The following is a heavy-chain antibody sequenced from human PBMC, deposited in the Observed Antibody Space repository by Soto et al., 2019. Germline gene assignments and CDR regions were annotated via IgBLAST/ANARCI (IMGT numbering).Heavy chain of an antibody. J-gene: IGHJ5*02. D-gene: IGHD3-16*01. CDR2: ISGSGGST. Sequence: EVQLLESGGGLVQPGGSLRLSCAASGFTFSSYAMSWVRQAPGKGLEWVSAISGSGGSTYYADSVKGRFTISRDNSRNTLYLQMNSLRAEDTAVYYCAKVAPLYLGTFGGNNWFDPWGQGTLVTVSS. CDR1: GFTFSSYA. V-gene: IGHV3-23*01. CDR3: AKVAPLYLGTFGGNNWFDP.